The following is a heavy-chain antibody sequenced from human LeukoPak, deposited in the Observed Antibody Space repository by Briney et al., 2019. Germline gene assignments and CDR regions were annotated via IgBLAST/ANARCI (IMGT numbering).Heavy chain of an antibody. D-gene: IGHD5-12*01. J-gene: IGHJ3*02. Sequence: GASVKVSCKASGYTFTGYYMHWVRQAPGQGLEWMGWMNPNSGNTGYAQKFQGRVTMTRNTSISTAYMELSSLRSEDTAVYYCARVSSGYDWSQRDDAFDIWGQGTMVTVSS. CDR3: ARVSSGYDWSQRDDAFDI. CDR2: MNPNSGNT. CDR1: GYTFTGYY. V-gene: IGHV1-8*02.